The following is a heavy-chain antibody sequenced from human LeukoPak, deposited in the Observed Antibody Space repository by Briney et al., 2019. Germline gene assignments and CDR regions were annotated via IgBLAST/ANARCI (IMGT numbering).Heavy chain of an antibody. D-gene: IGHD3-9*01. V-gene: IGHV4-4*02. CDR3: ARAGVWLPAV. Sequence: SETLSLTCAVSGASISSDKWWSWVRQPPGKGLEWIGEINHSGNTNYSPSLKSRVTMSTDKSKNEFSVRLTSVTAADTAVYYCARAGVWLPAVWGQGTLVTVSS. CDR1: GASISSDKW. CDR2: INHSGNT. J-gene: IGHJ4*02.